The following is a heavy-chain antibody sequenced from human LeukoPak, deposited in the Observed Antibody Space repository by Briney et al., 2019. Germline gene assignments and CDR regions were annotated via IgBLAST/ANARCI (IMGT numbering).Heavy chain of an antibody. CDR3: ARGQRRLQDY. CDR1: GGSFSGYY. J-gene: IGHJ4*02. CDR2: INHSGST. V-gene: IGHV4-34*01. Sequence: SEALSLTCAVYGGSFSGYYWSWIRQPPGKGLEWIGEINHSGSTNYNPSLKSRVTISLDTSKSQISLKLSSVTAADTAVYYCARGQRRLQDYWGQGTLVTVSS.